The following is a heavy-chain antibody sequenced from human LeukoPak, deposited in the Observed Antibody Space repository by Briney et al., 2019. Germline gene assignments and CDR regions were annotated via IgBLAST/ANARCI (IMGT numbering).Heavy chain of an antibody. V-gene: IGHV3-48*04. CDR3: ARGGSGWYLGEPQHWFDP. Sequence: PGGSLRLSCAASGFTFSSYGMNWVRQAPGKGLEWVSYISSSGSTIYYADSVKGRFTISRDNAKNSLYLQMNSLRAEDTAVYYCARGGSGWYLGEPQHWFDPWGQGTLVTVSS. D-gene: IGHD6-19*01. CDR2: ISSSGSTI. CDR1: GFTFSSYG. J-gene: IGHJ5*02.